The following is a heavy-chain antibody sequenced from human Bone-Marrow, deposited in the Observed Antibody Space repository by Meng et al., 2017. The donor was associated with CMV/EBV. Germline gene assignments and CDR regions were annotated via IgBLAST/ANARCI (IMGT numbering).Heavy chain of an antibody. CDR2: ISSTGTP. Sequence: LSWPDSGGPISSSDYYWGWIRQPPGKGLEWVGSISSTGTPYYTSSLKSRVTISVDTFKNQISLKVNSVTAADTAVYYCTRQGYVDWLSDYYYDLDVWGQGTTVTVSS. J-gene: IGHJ6*02. CDR3: TRQGYVDWLSDYYYDLDV. CDR1: GGPISSSDYY. D-gene: IGHD3/OR15-3a*01. V-gene: IGHV4-39*01.